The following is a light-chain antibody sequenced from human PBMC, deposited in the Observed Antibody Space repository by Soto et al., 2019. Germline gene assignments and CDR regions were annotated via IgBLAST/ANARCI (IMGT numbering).Light chain of an antibody. CDR1: QSVSSSY. Sequence: PGERVTLSCRASQSVSSSYLTWYQQKPGQAPRLLIYGASTRATSIPARFSGSGSGTDFTLTISSLQPEDFAVYYCQQDYNLPPLTFGGGTRWIS. J-gene: IGKJ4*01. V-gene: IGKV3D-7*01. CDR3: QQDYNLPPLT. CDR2: GAS.